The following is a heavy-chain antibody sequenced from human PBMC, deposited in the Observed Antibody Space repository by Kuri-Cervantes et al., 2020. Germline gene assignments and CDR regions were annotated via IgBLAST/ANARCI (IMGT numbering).Heavy chain of an antibody. CDR1: GYTFTGYY. Sequence: ASVKVSCKASGYTFTGYYMHWVRQAPGQGLEWMGWVNPNSGGTNYAQKLQGRVTMTTDTSTSTAYMELRSLRSDDTAVYYCARVVAGLYYYYGMDVWGQGTTVIVSS. D-gene: IGHD6-19*01. V-gene: IGHV1-2*02. CDR3: ARVVAGLYYYYGMDV. J-gene: IGHJ6*02. CDR2: VNPNSGGT.